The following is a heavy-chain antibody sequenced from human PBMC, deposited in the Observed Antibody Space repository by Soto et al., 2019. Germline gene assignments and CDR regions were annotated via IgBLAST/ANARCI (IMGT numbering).Heavy chain of an antibody. CDR2: ISYDGGNK. Sequence: QVKLVESRGGVVQPGRSLRLSCAASGFTFTSYGRHWVRQAPGKGLEWVAVISYDGGNKDYADSVKGRFTISRDNSKNTLYLQMNSLRAEDTAVYYCAKDRRVRGFNGMDVWGQGTTVTVSS. CDR1: GFTFTSYG. D-gene: IGHD3-10*01. CDR3: AKDRRVRGFNGMDV. V-gene: IGHV3-30*18. J-gene: IGHJ6*02.